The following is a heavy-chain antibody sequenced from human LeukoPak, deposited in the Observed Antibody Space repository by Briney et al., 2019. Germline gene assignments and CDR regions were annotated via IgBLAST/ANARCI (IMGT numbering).Heavy chain of an antibody. CDR2: ISSSSSYI. D-gene: IGHD5-18*01. CDR3: ARGKIQLWRTKYYFDY. CDR1: GFTFSSYS. V-gene: IGHV3-21*01. Sequence: PGGSLRLSCAASGFTFSSYSMNWVRQAPGKGLEWVSSISSSSSYIYYADSVKGRFSISRDNAKNSLYLQMNSLRAEDTAVYYCARGKIQLWRTKYYFDYWGQGTLVTVSS. J-gene: IGHJ4*02.